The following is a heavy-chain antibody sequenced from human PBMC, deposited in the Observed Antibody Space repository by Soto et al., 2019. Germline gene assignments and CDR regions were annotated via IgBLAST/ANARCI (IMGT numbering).Heavy chain of an antibody. J-gene: IGHJ6*03. D-gene: IGHD6-19*01. V-gene: IGHV1-3*01. CDR1: GYTFTSYA. Sequence: ASVKVSCKASGYTFTSYAMHWVRQAPGQRLEWMGWINAGNGNTKYSQKFQGRVTITRDTSASTAYMELSSLRSEDTAVYYCARDLRLANYYYYYYMDVWGKGTTVTVSS. CDR3: ARDLRLANYYYYYYMDV. CDR2: INAGNGNT.